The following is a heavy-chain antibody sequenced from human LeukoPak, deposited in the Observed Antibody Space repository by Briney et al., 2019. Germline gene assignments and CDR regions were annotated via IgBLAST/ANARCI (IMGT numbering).Heavy chain of an antibody. CDR3: VRGCTDLTCGNY. J-gene: IGHJ4*02. CDR2: IYKDAIVT. D-gene: IGHD2-8*02. V-gene: IGHV3-74*03. CDR1: GFTFNDYW. Sequence: PGGSLRLSCATSGFTFNDYWMPWVRQDPGRGLVLVARIYKDAIVTTYAYSVKGRFTISRDNVKNTVYLQMDSRRADNTAVYYCVRGCTDLTCGNYWGQGTLVTVSS.